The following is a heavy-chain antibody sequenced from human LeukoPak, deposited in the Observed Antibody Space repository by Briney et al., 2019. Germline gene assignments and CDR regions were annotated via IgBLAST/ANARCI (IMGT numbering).Heavy chain of an antibody. CDR1: GFTFSDYY. CDR3: ARDNDRTAPSLDY. V-gene: IGHV3-11*01. CDR2: ISSSGSTI. D-gene: IGHD1-1*01. Sequence: PGGSLRLSCAASGFTFSDYYMSWIRQAPGKGLEWVSYISSSGSTIYYADSVKGRFTISRDNAKNSLYLQMSSLRAEDTAVYYCARDNDRTAPSLDYWGQGTLVTVSS. J-gene: IGHJ4*02.